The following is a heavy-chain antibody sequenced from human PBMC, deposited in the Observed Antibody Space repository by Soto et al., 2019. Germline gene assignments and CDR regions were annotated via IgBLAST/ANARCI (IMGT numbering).Heavy chain of an antibody. J-gene: IGHJ4*02. CDR1: GFPFSSYG. D-gene: IGHD3-10*01. CDR3: VGGQYYFDY. CDR2: ISYDGSNK. Sequence: QVQLVESGGGVVQPGRSLRLSCAASGFPFSSYGMHWVREAPGKGLEWVAVISYDGSNKYYADSVKGRFTISRDNSASTLYLQMDSLRHEDTALYYCVGGQYYFDYRGQGTLITVST. V-gene: IGHV3-30*03.